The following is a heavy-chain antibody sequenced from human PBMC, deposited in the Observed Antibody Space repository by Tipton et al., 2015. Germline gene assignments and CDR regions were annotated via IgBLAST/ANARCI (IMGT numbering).Heavy chain of an antibody. CDR2: VIPLFPRT. J-gene: IGHJ3*01. CDR3: ARGTGGGANANDVYDL. CDR1: GGTFSSTI. Sequence: QSGAEVKKPGSSIKVSCKASGGTFSSTIFSWLRQAPGQGLEWVGGVIPLFPRTRYAQKFQGRVTISADAPTRTLYVELSGLRPDDTAIYYCARGTGGGANANDVYDLWGQGTMVTVPS. V-gene: IGHV1-69*01. D-gene: IGHD4/OR15-4a*01.